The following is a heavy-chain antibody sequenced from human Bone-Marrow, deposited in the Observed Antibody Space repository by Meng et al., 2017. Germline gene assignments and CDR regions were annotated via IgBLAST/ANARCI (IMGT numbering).Heavy chain of an antibody. CDR2: INSDGSST. CDR1: GFTFSSYW. Sequence: GESLKISCAASGFTFSSYWMHWVRQAPGKGLVWVSRINSDGSSTSYADSVKGRFTIYRDNAKNTLYLQMNSLRAEGTAVYYCARVSGGYVNYWGQGTLVTVSS. V-gene: IGHV3-74*01. D-gene: IGHD4-23*01. CDR3: ARVSGGYVNY. J-gene: IGHJ4*02.